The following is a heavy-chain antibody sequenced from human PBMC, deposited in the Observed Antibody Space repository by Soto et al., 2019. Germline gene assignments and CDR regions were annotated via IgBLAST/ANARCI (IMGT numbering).Heavy chain of an antibody. Sequence: GPPVKVSCKASGGTFSSYAISWVRQAPGQGLEWMGGIIPIFGTANYAQKFQGRVTITADESTSTAYMELSSLRSEDTAVYYCAREVLTGTTSYYGMDVWGQGTTVTVSS. CDR3: AREVLTGTTSYYGMDV. V-gene: IGHV1-69*13. D-gene: IGHD1-7*01. CDR2: IIPIFGTA. J-gene: IGHJ6*02. CDR1: GGTFSSYA.